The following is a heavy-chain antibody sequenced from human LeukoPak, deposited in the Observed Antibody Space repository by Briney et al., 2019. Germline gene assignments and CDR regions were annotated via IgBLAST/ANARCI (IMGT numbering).Heavy chain of an antibody. Sequence: PGGSLRLSCVASGFTFTDHYMSWVRQAPGKGLEWVSYISSGGDIIYYADSVKGRFTISRGNSKNTLYLQMNSLRAEDTAVYYCARKGQGSNWAAEYFQNWGQGTLVTVSS. J-gene: IGHJ1*01. CDR3: ARKGQGSNWAAEYFQN. CDR2: ISSGGDII. D-gene: IGHD6-13*01. V-gene: IGHV3-11*01. CDR1: GFTFTDHY.